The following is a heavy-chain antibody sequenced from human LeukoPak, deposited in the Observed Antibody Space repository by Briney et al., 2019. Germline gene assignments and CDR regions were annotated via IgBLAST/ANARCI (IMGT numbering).Heavy chain of an antibody. D-gene: IGHD3-9*01. Sequence: GGSLRLSCAASGFTFSSYAMNWVRQAPGKGLEWVSYISSSGSTIYYADSVKGRFTISRDNAKNSLYLQMNSLRAEDTAVYYCAGIPLRYFDWLFAFDYWGQGTLVTVSS. V-gene: IGHV3-48*01. J-gene: IGHJ4*02. CDR1: GFTFSSYA. CDR2: ISSSGSTI. CDR3: AGIPLRYFDWLFAFDY.